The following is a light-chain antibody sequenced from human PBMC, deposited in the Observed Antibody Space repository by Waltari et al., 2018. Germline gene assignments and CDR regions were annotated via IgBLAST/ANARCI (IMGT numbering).Light chain of an antibody. CDR3: TSYAGSNILV. V-gene: IGLV2-8*01. J-gene: IGLJ2*01. CDR1: SSDVGGHNF. Sequence: QSVLTQPPSASGSPGQSVTISCTGTSSDVGGHNFVSWYQQHPGKVPKLMIHEVSKRPSVVPGRFSGSKAGDTASLTVSGLQAEDEADYYCTSYAGSNILVFGGGTKLTVL. CDR2: EVS.